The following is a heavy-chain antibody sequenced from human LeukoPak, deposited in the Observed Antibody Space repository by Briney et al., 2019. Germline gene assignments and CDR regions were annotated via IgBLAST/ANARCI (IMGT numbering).Heavy chain of an antibody. J-gene: IGHJ2*01. CDR2: INHSGST. CDR3: ARVLEGSSGQHWYFDL. D-gene: IGHD6-19*01. Sequence: PGGSLRLSCAASGFTFSDHYMDWVRQPPGKGLEWIGEINHSGSTNYNPSLKSRVTISVDTSKNQFSLRLSSVTAADTAVYYCARVLEGSSGQHWYFDLWGRGTLVTVSS. CDR1: GFTFSDHY. V-gene: IGHV4-34*01.